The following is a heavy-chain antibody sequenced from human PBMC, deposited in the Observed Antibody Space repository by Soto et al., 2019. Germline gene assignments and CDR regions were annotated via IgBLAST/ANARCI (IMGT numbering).Heavy chain of an antibody. V-gene: IGHV3-9*01. D-gene: IGHD3-3*01. J-gene: IGHJ6*02. CDR2: ITWDGYSI. Sequence: EVQLVESGGGLVHPGRSLRLSCVASGFTFDDHVMHWVRQLPGQGLEWVGHITWDGYSIGYGGSVRGRFTISRDNAKNTLYRHMNSRSTEDTALYYCARSWSGNTSGRLDVWGRGTTVTFSS. CDR3: ARSWSGNTSGRLDV. CDR1: GFTFDDHV.